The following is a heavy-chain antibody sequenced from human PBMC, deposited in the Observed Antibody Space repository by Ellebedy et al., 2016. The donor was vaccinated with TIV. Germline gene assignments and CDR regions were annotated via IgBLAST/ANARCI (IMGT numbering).Heavy chain of an antibody. V-gene: IGHV4-34*01. CDR3: ARFQSSYADFYGMDV. J-gene: IGHJ6*02. CDR2: INHSGST. CDR1: GGSFGGYY. Sequence: SETLSLXCAVYGGSFGGYYWSWIRQPPGKGLEWIGEINHSGSTNYNPSLKSRVTISVDTSKNQFSMNLRSVTAADRAVYYCARFQSSYADFYGMDVWGQGTTVTVSS.